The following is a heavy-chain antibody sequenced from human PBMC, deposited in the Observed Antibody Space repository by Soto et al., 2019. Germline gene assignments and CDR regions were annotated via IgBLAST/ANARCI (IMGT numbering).Heavy chain of an antibody. CDR3: ARVGPVDIVATLKGGDYVLRRAFDI. CDR1: GGYIRSGGYY. J-gene: IGHJ3*02. CDR2: IYYSGST. Sequence: TLPLSCTVSGGYIRSGGYYWSWIRKHPGKGLEWIGYIYYSGSTYYNPSLKSRVTISVDTSKNQFSLKLSSVTAADTAVYYCARVGPVDIVATLKGGDYVLRRAFDIWGQGTMVTVSS. D-gene: IGHD5-12*01. V-gene: IGHV4-31*03.